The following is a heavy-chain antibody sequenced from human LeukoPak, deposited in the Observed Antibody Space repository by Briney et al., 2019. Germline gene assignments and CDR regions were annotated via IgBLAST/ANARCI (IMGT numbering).Heavy chain of an antibody. CDR3: ARDYRGRWEPTEFDY. D-gene: IGHD1-26*01. CDR2: MNPNSGNT. CDR1: GYTFTSYD. V-gene: IGHV1-18*01. J-gene: IGHJ4*02. Sequence: GASVKVSCKASGYTFTSYDINWVRQATGQGLEWMGWMNPNSGNTNYAQKLQGRVTMTTDTSTSTAYMELRSLRSDDTAVYYCARDYRGRWEPTEFDYWGQGTLVTVSS.